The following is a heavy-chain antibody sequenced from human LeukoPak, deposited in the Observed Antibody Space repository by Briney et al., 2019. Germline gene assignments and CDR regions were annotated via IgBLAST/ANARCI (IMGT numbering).Heavy chain of an antibody. CDR3: ARTFVMVTAEDAFDI. CDR2: ITSSSSYI. D-gene: IGHD2-21*02. J-gene: IGHJ3*02. V-gene: IGHV3-21*01. CDR1: GFTFSRYS. Sequence: GGSLRLSCAASGFTFSRYSINWVRQAPGRGLEWVSSITSSSSYIYYADSVKGRFTISRDNAKNSLYLQMNSLRAEDTAVYYCARTFVMVTAEDAFDIWGQGTMVTVSS.